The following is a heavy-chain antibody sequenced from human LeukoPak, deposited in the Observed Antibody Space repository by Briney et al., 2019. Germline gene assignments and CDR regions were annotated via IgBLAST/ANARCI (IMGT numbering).Heavy chain of an antibody. D-gene: IGHD4-11*01. V-gene: IGHV3-23*01. CDR3: AKEYSNYVLVDY. J-gene: IGHJ4*02. Sequence: GGSLRLSCAASGFTFSSYDMSWVRQAPGKGLEWVSAISGSGGSTYYADSVKGRFTIPRNNSKTTLYLQMNSLRAEDTAVYYCAKEYSNYVLVDYWGQGTLVTVSS. CDR2: ISGSGGST. CDR1: GFTFSSYD.